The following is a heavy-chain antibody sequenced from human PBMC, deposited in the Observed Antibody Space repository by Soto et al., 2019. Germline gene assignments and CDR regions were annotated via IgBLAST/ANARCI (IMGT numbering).Heavy chain of an antibody. CDR1: GGSISSGGYY. D-gene: IGHD3-3*01. CDR2: IYYSGST. V-gene: IGHV4-31*03. Sequence: QVQLQESGPGLVKPSQTLSLTCTVSGGSISSGGYYWSWIRQDPGKGLGWIGYIYYSGSTYYNPSLKSRVTISVETSKHQFSLKLSSVTAADTAVYYCASLFWSGYYIFDYWGQGTLVTVSS. CDR3: ASLFWSGYYIFDY. J-gene: IGHJ4*02.